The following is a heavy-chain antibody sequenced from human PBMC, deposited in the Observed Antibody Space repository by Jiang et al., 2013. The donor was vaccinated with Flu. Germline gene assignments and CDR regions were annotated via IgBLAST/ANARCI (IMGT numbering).Heavy chain of an antibody. Sequence: GGGVVQPGRSLRLSCAASGFTFSSYAMHWVRQAPGKGLEWVAVISYDGSNKYYADSVKGRFTISRDNSKNTLYLQMNSLRAEDTAVYYCARDFVRFRVAAETSGDTRDFGFGDYWGQGTLVTVSS. V-gene: IGHV3-30*01. D-gene: IGHD2-15*01. CDR1: GFTFSSYA. CDR3: ARDFVRFRVAAETSGDTRDFGFGDY. CDR2: ISYDGSNK. J-gene: IGHJ4*02.